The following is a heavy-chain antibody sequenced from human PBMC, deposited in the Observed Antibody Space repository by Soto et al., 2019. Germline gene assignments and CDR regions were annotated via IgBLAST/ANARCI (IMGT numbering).Heavy chain of an antibody. D-gene: IGHD5-12*01. J-gene: IGHJ4*02. CDR2: IYHTGST. Sequence: SETLSLTCVVSGGSISSTNWWTWVRQTPGKGLEWIGEIYHTGSTKYNPSLKNRVTISLDTSKNHFSLNLSSVTAADTAVYYCARSTRGYSGYASHIDNWGQGTQVTVSS. CDR3: ARSTRGYSGYASHIDN. V-gene: IGHV4-4*02. CDR1: GGSISSTNW.